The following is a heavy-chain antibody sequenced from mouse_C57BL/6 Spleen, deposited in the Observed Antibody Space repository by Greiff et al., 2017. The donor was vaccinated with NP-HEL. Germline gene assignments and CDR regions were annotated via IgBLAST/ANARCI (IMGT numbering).Heavy chain of an antibody. D-gene: IGHD1-1*01. V-gene: IGHV14-4*01. Sequence: VHVKQSGAELVRPGASVKLSCTASGFNIKDDYMHWVKQRPEQGLEWIGWIYPENGDTEYASKFQGKATITADTSSNTAYLQLSSLTSEDTAVYYCTTFYGSSYKAYWGQGTLVTVSA. CDR3: TTFYGSSYKAY. CDR1: GFNIKDDY. J-gene: IGHJ3*01. CDR2: IYPENGDT.